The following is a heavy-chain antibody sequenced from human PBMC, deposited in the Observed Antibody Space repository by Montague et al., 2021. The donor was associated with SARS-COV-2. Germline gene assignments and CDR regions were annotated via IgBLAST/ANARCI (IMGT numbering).Heavy chain of an antibody. J-gene: IGHJ3*02. CDR2: AYYVPSTNSSNT. CDR3: ARTWRFGQSYGLDI. Sequence: SETLSLTCSVSGDSISSYYYNWIRQTPGKGLEWIGYAYYVPSTNSSNTTSNPSLKRRVTISLDTSENQFSLKLSSVTAADTAVYSCARTWRFGQSYGLDIWGQGTMVTVSS. V-gene: IGHV4-59*01. CDR1: GDSISSYY. D-gene: IGHD3-16*01.